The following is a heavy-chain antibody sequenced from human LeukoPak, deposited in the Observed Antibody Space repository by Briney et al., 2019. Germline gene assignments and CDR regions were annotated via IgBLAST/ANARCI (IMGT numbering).Heavy chain of an antibody. CDR1: GFTFSSYA. CDR2: ISYDGSNK. V-gene: IGHV3-30-3*01. D-gene: IGHD3-10*01. CDR3: ARENALMVRGVFDY. Sequence: GRSLRLSCSASGFTFSSYAMHWVRQAPGKGLEWVAVISYDGSNKYYADSVKGRFTISRDNSKNTLYLQMNSLRAEDTAVYYCARENALMVRGVFDYWGQGTLVTVSS. J-gene: IGHJ4*02.